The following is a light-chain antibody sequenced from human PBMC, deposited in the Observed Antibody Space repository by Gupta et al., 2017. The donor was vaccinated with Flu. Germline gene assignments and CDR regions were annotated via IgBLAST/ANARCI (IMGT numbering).Light chain of an antibody. CDR3: QAWDSSTVI. CDR1: KLGDKY. Sequence: SPGQIASITCSGDKLGDKYISWYQQKSGQSPGLVIYKDSSRPSGIPERFSGSNSGDTATLTISGTQAMDEADYYCQAWDSSTVIFGGGTKLTVL. CDR2: KDS. J-gene: IGLJ2*01. V-gene: IGLV3-1*01.